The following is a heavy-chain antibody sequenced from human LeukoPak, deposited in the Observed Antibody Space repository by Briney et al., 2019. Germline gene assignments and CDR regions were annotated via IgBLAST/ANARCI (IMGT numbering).Heavy chain of an antibody. CDR3: ARHVYGYGGRSVFDM. V-gene: IGHV4-39*01. D-gene: IGHD4-23*01. CDR1: GGSISSSSYY. Sequence: SETLSLTCSVSGGSISSSSYYWGWIRPPPGKGLGWAGSIYYSGSTSYNASLKSRDNKSVDTSKNQFSLKLSAVTAADTAVYYCARHVYGYGGRSVFDMWGQGTMVTVSS. CDR2: IYYSGST. J-gene: IGHJ3*02.